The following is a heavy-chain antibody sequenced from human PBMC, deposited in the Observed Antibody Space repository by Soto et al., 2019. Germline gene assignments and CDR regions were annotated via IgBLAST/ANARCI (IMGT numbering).Heavy chain of an antibody. CDR2: IYYSGST. V-gene: IGHV4-31*03. CDR3: AKGRRGHCSGGSCYSYWFDP. J-gene: IGHJ5*02. D-gene: IGHD2-15*01. CDR1: GGSISSGGYY. Sequence: SETLSLTCTVSGGSISSGGYYWSWIRQHPGKGLEWIGYIYYSGSTYYNPSLKSRVTISVDTSKNQFSLKLSSVTAADTAVYYCAKGRRGHCSGGSCYSYWFDPWGQGTLVTAPQ.